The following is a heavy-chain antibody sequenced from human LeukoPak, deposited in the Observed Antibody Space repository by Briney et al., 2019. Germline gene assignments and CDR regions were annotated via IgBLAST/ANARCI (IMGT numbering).Heavy chain of an antibody. D-gene: IGHD3-10*02. CDR2: ISGSGGST. Sequence: GGSLRLSCAASGFTFSSCGMRWVRQAPGKGLEWVSAISGSGGSTYYADSVKGRFTISRDNSKNTLYLQMNSLRAEDTAVYYCAELGITMIGGVWGKGTTVTISS. J-gene: IGHJ6*04. CDR3: AELGITMIGGV. V-gene: IGHV3-23*01. CDR1: GFTFSSCG.